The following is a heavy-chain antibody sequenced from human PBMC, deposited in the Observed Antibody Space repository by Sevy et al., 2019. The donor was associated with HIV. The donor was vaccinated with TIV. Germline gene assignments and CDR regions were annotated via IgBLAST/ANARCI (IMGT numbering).Heavy chain of an antibody. V-gene: IGHV3-66*02. CDR2: IFSSGST. Sequence: GGSLRLSCAISGFTVNDKYIIWVRQATGKGLEWVSVIFSSGSTYYADSAKGRFTISRNNSKNTVDLQMNSVRAEDTAVYYCVSLFLSYRSGWYYFDYWGQGTLVTVSA. J-gene: IGHJ4*02. CDR3: VSLFLSYRSGWYYFDY. D-gene: IGHD6-19*01. CDR1: GFTVNDKY.